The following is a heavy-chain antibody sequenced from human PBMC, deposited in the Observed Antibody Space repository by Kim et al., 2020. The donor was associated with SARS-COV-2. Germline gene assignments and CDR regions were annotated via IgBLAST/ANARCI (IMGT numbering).Heavy chain of an antibody. CDR1: GFTFGDYA. D-gene: IGHD1-20*01. Sequence: GGSLRLSCTASGFTFGDYAMSWVRQAPGKGLEWVGFIRSKAYGGTTEYAASVKGRFTISRDDSKSIAYLQMNSLKTEDTAVYYCTRGNWNDVGDYWGQGTIITVSS. CDR3: TRGNWNDVGDY. V-gene: IGHV3-49*04. CDR2: IRSKAYGGTT. J-gene: IGHJ4*02.